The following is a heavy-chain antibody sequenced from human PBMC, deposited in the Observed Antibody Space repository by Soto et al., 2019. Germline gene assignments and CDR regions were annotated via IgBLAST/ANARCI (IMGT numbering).Heavy chain of an antibody. CDR3: ARAALTMIVVVTD. J-gene: IGHJ4*02. V-gene: IGHV1-2*02. Sequence: ASVKVSCKASGYTFTGYYMHWVRQAPGQGLEWMGWINPNSGGTNYAQKFQGRVTMTRDTSISTAYMELSRLRSDDTAVYYCARAALTMIVVVTDWGQGTLVTVSS. CDR2: INPNSGGT. CDR1: GYTFTGYY. D-gene: IGHD3-22*01.